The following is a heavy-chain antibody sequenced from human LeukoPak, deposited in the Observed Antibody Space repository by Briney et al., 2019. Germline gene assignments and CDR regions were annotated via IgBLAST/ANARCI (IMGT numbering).Heavy chain of an antibody. J-gene: IGHJ4*02. Sequence: SETLSLTCAVSGGSISSGGYSWSWIRQPPGKGLEWIGYIYHSGSTYYNPSLKSRVTISVDRSKNRFSLKLSSVTAADTAVYYCASILMVRGVISFDYWGQGTLVTVSS. V-gene: IGHV4-30-2*01. CDR1: GGSISSGGYS. CDR3: ASILMVRGVISFDY. CDR2: IYHSGST. D-gene: IGHD3-10*01.